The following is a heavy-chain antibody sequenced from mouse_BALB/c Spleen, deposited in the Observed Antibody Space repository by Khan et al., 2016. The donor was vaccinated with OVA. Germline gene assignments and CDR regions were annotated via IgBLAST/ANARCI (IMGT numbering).Heavy chain of an antibody. CDR1: GFNIRHYY. D-gene: IGHD4-1*01. Sequence: VQLQQSGADLVRSGASVKLSCIASGFNIRHYYLHWVKQRPEQGLEWIGWIDPDNGDTEYDPKFQGKATMTAETSSNTAYLQLSSLTAEDTAVYYGTTGWGYAMDYWGQGTSVTVSS. V-gene: IGHV14-4*02. J-gene: IGHJ4*01. CDR3: TTGWGYAMDY. CDR2: IDPDNGDT.